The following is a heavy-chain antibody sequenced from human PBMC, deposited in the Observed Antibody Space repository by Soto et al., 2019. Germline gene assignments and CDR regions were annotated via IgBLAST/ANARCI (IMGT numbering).Heavy chain of an antibody. Sequence: SETLSLTCAVSGYPISSGYYWGWIRQPPGKGLEWIGSIYHSGSTYYNPSLKSRVTISVDTSKNQFSLKLSSVTAADTAVYYCARSRATIFGGYFDYWGQGTLVTVSS. CDR2: IYHSGST. V-gene: IGHV4-38-2*01. J-gene: IGHJ4*02. D-gene: IGHD3-3*01. CDR3: ARSRATIFGGYFDY. CDR1: GYPISSGYY.